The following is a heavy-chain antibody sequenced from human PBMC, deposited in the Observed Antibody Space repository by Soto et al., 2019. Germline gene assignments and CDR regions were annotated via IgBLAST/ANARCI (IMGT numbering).Heavy chain of an antibody. CDR1: GDSISNDFHY. J-gene: IGHJ3*02. D-gene: IGHD1-26*01. CDR3: ARSRGRSGSYLAFAI. V-gene: IGHV4-31*03. CDR2: IDYSGNT. Sequence: QVQLQESGPGLVKPSQTLSLACTVSGDSISNDFHYWNWIRQHPEKGLEWVGYIDYSGNTYYNPSLQSRVSISVDTSKNQFSLTLNSVTAADTAVYYCARSRGRSGSYLAFAIWGQGTLVVVSS.